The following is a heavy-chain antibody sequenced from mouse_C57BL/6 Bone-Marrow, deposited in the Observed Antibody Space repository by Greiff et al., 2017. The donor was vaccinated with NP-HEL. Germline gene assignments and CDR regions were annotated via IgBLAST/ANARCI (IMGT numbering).Heavy chain of an antibody. D-gene: IGHD2-4*01. V-gene: IGHV2-2*01. CDR2: IWSGGST. CDR1: GFSLTSYG. J-gene: IGHJ4*01. CDR3: ASPSTMITTRGLGYAMDY. Sequence: QVQLKESGPGLVQPSQSLSITCTVSGFSLTSYGVHWVRQSPGKGLEWLGVIWSGGSTDYNAAFISRLSLSKDNSKSQVFFKMNSLQADDTAIYYCASPSTMITTRGLGYAMDYWGQGTSVTVSS.